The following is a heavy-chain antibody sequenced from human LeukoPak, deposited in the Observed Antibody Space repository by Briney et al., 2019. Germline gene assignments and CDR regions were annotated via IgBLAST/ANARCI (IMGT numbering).Heavy chain of an antibody. D-gene: IGHD2-15*01. Sequence: GGSLRLSCAASGFTFSSYAMSWVRQAPGKGLEWASAISGSGGSTYYADSVKGRFTISRDNSKNTLYLQMNSLRAEDTAVYYCAKASLGYCSGGSCYAYGMDVWGQGTTVTVSS. V-gene: IGHV3-23*01. CDR1: GFTFSSYA. CDR3: AKASLGYCSGGSCYAYGMDV. J-gene: IGHJ6*02. CDR2: ISGSGGST.